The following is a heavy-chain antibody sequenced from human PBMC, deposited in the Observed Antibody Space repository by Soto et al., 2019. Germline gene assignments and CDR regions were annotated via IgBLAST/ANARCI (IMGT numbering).Heavy chain of an antibody. Sequence: SVKVSCKSSGFTFTSYAIHWLRQAPGQRPQWMGWINGGSGNTKYSQDFQGRVTFTRDTFATTAYLELSSLRSEDTAVYYCARVPPWGNSAGDYYIQHYDSWGQGTPVTVSS. J-gene: IGHJ4*02. CDR1: GFTFTSYA. CDR3: ARVPPWGNSAGDYYIQHYDS. V-gene: IGHV1-3*01. D-gene: IGHD3-10*01. CDR2: INGGSGNT.